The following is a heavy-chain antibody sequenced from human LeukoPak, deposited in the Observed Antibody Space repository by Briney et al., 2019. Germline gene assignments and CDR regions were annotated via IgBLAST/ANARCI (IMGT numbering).Heavy chain of an antibody. CDR1: GGSISSYY. J-gene: IGHJ4*02. V-gene: IGHV4-59*01. CDR2: IYYSGSA. Sequence: SETLSLTCTVSGGSISSYYWSWIRQPPGKGLEWIGYIYYSGSANYNPSLKSRVTMSVDTSKNQFSLKLSSVTAADTAVYYCARGTGWYYYWGQGTLVTVSS. D-gene: IGHD6-19*01. CDR3: ARGTGWYYY.